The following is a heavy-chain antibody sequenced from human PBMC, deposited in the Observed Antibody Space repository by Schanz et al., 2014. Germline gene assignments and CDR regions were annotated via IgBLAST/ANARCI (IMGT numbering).Heavy chain of an antibody. CDR2: ISTGRYL. CDR1: GFTFSSYS. D-gene: IGHD1-26*01. V-gene: IGHV3-21*02. J-gene: IGHJ4*02. CDR3: ARDPVEGAPTPYYFDS. Sequence: EVQLVESGGRLVKPGGSLRLSCAASGFTFSSYSLAWVRQAPGKGLEWESFISTGRYLYYADSVKGRFTISRDNTKNSVFLQMSSLRVEDTGLYVCARDPVEGAPTPYYFDSGGPGTLVTVS.